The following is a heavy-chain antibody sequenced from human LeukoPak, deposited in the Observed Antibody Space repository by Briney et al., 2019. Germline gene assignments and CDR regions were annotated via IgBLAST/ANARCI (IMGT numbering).Heavy chain of an antibody. Sequence: ASVKVSCKASGGTFSSYAISWVRQAPGQGLEWMGRIIPILGIANYAQEFQGRVTITADKSTSTAYMELSSLRSEDTAVYYCARGIVGATGYFDYWGQGTLVTVSS. CDR3: ARGIVGATGYFDY. J-gene: IGHJ4*02. CDR2: IIPILGIA. CDR1: GGTFSSYA. V-gene: IGHV1-69*04. D-gene: IGHD1-26*01.